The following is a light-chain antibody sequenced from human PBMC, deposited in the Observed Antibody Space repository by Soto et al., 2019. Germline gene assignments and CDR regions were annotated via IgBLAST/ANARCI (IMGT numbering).Light chain of an antibody. CDR1: QSVSSS. V-gene: IGKV3-15*01. J-gene: IGKJ1*01. CDR2: GAS. CDR3: QQYNNWHPKT. Sequence: ILLPQSPGTLSLFPGERATLSCRASQSVSSSFLTWYQQKPGQATRLIIYGASTRANGIPARFSGSGSGTEFTLTISSLQSEDFSVYYCQQYNNWHPKTFGQGTQVEIK.